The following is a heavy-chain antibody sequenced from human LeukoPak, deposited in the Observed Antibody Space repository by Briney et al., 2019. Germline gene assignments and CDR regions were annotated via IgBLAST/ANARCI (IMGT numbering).Heavy chain of an antibody. CDR1: GGPMYSYY. Sequence: PSETLSLTCTVSGGPMYSYYWSWIRQTAGKGLEWIGRLYPGVSTDYNPSLKSRVTMSVDTSKNQFALKLNAATAADTAVYYCARLRFYDSTGYSPGHYMDVWGKGTTVTVSS. CDR3: ARLRFYDSTGYSPGHYMDV. D-gene: IGHD3-22*01. J-gene: IGHJ6*03. V-gene: IGHV4-4*07. CDR2: LYPGVST.